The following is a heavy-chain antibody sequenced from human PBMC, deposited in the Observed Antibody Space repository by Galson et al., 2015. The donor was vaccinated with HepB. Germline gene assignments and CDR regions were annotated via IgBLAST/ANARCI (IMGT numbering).Heavy chain of an antibody. Sequence: SLRLSCAVSGFTFRNYVMTWVRQAPGKGLEWVSSIIGSGGSTFYADFVKGRFTISRDNSKNTLFLQMNGLRVEDTAVYYCAKMGSYGDYDFDPWGQGTLVTVSS. CDR1: GFTFRNYV. CDR2: IIGSGGST. J-gene: IGHJ5*02. CDR3: AKMGSYGDYDFDP. D-gene: IGHD4-17*01. V-gene: IGHV3-23*01.